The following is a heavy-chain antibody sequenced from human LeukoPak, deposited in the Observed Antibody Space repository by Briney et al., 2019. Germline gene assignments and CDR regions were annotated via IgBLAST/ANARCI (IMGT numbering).Heavy chain of an antibody. CDR1: GDSISSSSYY. Sequence: SETLSLTCTASGDSISSSSYYWGWLRQPPGKGLEWIGNVYYSGNTYYNPSLKSRVTISVDTSKNEFTLKLSSVTAADTAVYYCARWFTSGWYLDYWGQGTLVTVSS. D-gene: IGHD6-19*01. CDR2: VYYSGNT. J-gene: IGHJ4*02. CDR3: ARWFTSGWYLDY. V-gene: IGHV4-39*01.